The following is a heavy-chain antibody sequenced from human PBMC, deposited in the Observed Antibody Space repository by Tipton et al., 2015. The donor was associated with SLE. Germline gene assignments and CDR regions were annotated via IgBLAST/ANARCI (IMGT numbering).Heavy chain of an antibody. V-gene: IGHV4-4*07. CDR2: VYASGSA. CDR3: ARVYSYGSLYYFDN. CDR1: GGSTISYY. Sequence: LRLSCTVSGGSTISYYWNWIRQPAGKGLEWIGRVYASGSANHNPSLKSRVTISVDTSKNQFSLKLSSVTAADTAVYYCARVYSYGSLYYFDNWGQGTLVTVSS. D-gene: IGHD5-18*01. J-gene: IGHJ4*02.